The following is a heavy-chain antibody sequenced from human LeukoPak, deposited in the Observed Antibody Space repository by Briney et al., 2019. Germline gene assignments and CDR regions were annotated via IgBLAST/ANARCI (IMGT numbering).Heavy chain of an antibody. CDR2: VSHSGST. J-gene: IGHJ5*02. CDR3: ARGRTHNWFDP. CDR1: GASFSGFF. Sequence: SETLSLTCAINGASFSGFFCTWIRQSPGKGLEWIGEVSHSGSTLYNPSLKSRVTLSVDTFKNHFSLNLSSVTAADTAVYYCARGRTHNWFDPWGQGTVVTVSS. V-gene: IGHV4-34*01. D-gene: IGHD3/OR15-3a*01.